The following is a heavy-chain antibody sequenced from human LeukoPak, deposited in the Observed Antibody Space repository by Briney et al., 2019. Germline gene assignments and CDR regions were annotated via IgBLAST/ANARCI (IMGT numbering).Heavy chain of an antibody. D-gene: IGHD6-19*01. CDR3: APLSIRDGWYSGGGAAFDI. Sequence: GGSLRLSCAASGFTFDDYATHWVRQAPGKGLGWVSGISWNSGSIGYADSVKGRFTISRDNAKNSLYLQMNSLRAEDTALYYCAPLSIRDGWYSGGGAAFDIWGQGTMVTVSS. CDR1: GFTFDDYA. V-gene: IGHV3-9*01. J-gene: IGHJ3*02. CDR2: ISWNSGSI.